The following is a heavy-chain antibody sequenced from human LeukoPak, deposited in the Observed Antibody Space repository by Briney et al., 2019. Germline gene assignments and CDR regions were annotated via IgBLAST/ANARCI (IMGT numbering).Heavy chain of an antibody. CDR1: SGSIRSDY. CDR2: IYVSGST. V-gene: IGHV4-4*07. Sequence: PSETLSLTCTVSSGSIRSDYWSWIRQPAGKGLEWIGRIYVSGSTNYNPSLKSRVTMSIDTSKKQSSLKLTSVTAADTAVYYCASGGYWGQGTLVTVS. J-gene: IGHJ4*02. CDR3: ASGGY. D-gene: IGHD3-16*01.